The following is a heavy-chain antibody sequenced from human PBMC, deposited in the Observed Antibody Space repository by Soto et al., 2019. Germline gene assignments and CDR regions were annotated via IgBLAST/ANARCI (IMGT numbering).Heavy chain of an antibody. Sequence: ASLKVSCKASGGTFSSYAISWVRQAPGQGLEWMGGIIPIFGTANCAQKFQGRVTITADESTSTAYMELSSLRSEDTAVYYCARDQGTGTTSYYYYGMDVWGQGPPVTVSS. D-gene: IGHD1-7*01. CDR3: ARDQGTGTTSYYYYGMDV. CDR1: GGTFSSYA. CDR2: IIPIFGTA. J-gene: IGHJ6*02. V-gene: IGHV1-69*13.